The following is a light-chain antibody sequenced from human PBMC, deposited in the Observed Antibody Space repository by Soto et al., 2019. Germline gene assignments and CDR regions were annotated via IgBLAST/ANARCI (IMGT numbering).Light chain of an antibody. CDR1: SSDVGTYNY. CDR2: DVS. V-gene: IGLV2-11*01. CDR3: QSYDSSLSGSYV. J-gene: IGLJ1*01. Sequence: QSALTQPRSVSGSPKQSVTISCTGTSSDVGTYNYVSWFQQHPGKAPKLMISDVSKRPSGVPDRFSGSKSGTSASLAITGLQAEDEADYYCQSYDSSLSGSYVFGTGTKLTVL.